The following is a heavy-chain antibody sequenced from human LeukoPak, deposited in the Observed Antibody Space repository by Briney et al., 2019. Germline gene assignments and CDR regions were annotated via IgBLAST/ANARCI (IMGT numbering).Heavy chain of an antibody. D-gene: IGHD6-25*01. V-gene: IGHV4-59*01. CDR2: IYFSGST. J-gene: IGHJ4*02. CDR3: ARASSRGSGPDY. CDR1: GGSISSYY. Sequence: SETLSLTCTVSGGSISSYYWSWIRQPPGKGLEWIGYIYFSGSTNYNPSLKSRVTISVDTSKNQFSLKLRSVTAADTAVYYCARASSRGSGPDYWGQGALVTVSS.